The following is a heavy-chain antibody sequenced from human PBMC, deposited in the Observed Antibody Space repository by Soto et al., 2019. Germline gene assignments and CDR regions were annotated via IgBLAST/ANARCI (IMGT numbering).Heavy chain of an antibody. Sequence: GGSLRLSCAASGFTFSSYWMSWVRQAPGKGLEWVANIKQDGSEKYYVDSVKGRFTISRDNAKNSLYLQMNSLRAEDTAVYYCARDRVAATPLDYYYYMDVWGKGTTVTVSS. CDR3: ARDRVAATPLDYYYYMDV. V-gene: IGHV3-7*01. CDR1: GFTFSSYW. D-gene: IGHD2-15*01. J-gene: IGHJ6*03. CDR2: IKQDGSEK.